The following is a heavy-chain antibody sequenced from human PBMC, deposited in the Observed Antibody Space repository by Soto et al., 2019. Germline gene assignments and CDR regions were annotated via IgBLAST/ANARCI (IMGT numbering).Heavy chain of an antibody. CDR1: GGTFSSYR. CDR2: IVPIRRSA. D-gene: IGHD6-13*01. CDR3: VRDSGAKLSSS. J-gene: IGHJ4*02. Sequence: SVKVSCKASGGTFSSYRINWVRQAPGEGLEWVGGIVPIRRSADYAQKFRGRVTISADDSARTTYLELSSLKSQDTAVYYCVRDSGAKLSSSWGQGALVTVSS. V-gene: IGHV1-69*13.